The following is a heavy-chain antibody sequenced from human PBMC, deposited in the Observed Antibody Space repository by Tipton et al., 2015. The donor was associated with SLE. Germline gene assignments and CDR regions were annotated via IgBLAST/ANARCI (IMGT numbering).Heavy chain of an antibody. CDR3: ARGDSSSGDY. V-gene: IGHV3-7*04. CDR1: GFTISSHW. Sequence: SLRLSCAASGFTISSHWMHWVRRAPGKGLEWVANIKYDGSEIYYVGSVKGRFTISRDNAKNSVYLQMNALRGEDTAVYYCARGDSSSGDYWGQGTLVTVSS. CDR2: IKYDGSEI. J-gene: IGHJ4*02. D-gene: IGHD6-25*01.